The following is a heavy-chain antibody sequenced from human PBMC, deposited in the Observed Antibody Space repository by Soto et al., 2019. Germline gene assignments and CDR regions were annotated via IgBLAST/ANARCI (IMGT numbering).Heavy chain of an antibody. CDR1: GYTFTGYY. CDR2: INPNSGGT. J-gene: IGHJ6*02. V-gene: IGHV1-2*04. Sequence: ASVKVSCKASGYTFTGYYMHWVRQAPGQGLEWMGWINPNSGGTNYAQKFQGWVTMTRDTSISTAYMELSRLRSDDTAVYYCASAYSSSSPFYFYGMDVWGQGTTVTVSS. CDR3: ASAYSSSSPFYFYGMDV. D-gene: IGHD6-6*01.